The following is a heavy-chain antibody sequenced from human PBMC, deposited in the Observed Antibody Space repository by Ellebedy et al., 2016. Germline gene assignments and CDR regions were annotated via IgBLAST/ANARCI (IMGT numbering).Heavy chain of an antibody. Sequence: SETLSLTCAVYGGSFSGYYWSWIRQPPRKGLEWIGEVNHSGSTNYNPSLKSRVTISVDTSKNQFSLKLSSVTAADTAVYYCARGLVSPHDYWGQGTLVTVSS. CDR3: ARGLVSPHDY. CDR1: GGSFSGYY. J-gene: IGHJ4*02. D-gene: IGHD2-8*01. CDR2: VNHSGST. V-gene: IGHV4-34*01.